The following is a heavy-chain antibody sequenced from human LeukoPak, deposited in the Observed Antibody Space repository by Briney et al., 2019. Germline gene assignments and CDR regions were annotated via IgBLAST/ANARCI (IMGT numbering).Heavy chain of an antibody. V-gene: IGHV1-8*01. CDR1: GYTFTSYD. CDR3: ASCGGGGGSCYGVRHYYGMDV. D-gene: IGHD2-15*01. Sequence: ASVKVSCKASGYTFTSYDINWVRQATGQGLEWMGWMNPNSGNTGYAQKFQGRVTMTRNTSISTAYMELSSLRSEDTAVYYCASCGGGGGSCYGVRHYYGMDVWGQGTTVTVSS. CDR2: MNPNSGNT. J-gene: IGHJ6*02.